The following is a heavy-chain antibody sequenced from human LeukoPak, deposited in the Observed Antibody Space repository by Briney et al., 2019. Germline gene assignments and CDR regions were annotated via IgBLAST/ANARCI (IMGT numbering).Heavy chain of an antibody. J-gene: IGHJ6*02. V-gene: IGHV4-59*08. Sequence: SETLSLTCTVSGGSISSYYWSWIRQPPGKGLEWIGYIYYSGSIYYNPSLKSRVTISVDTSKNQFSLKLSSVTAADTAVYYCARGADGYYDFWSGYYDYYYYYGMDVWGQGTTVTVSS. CDR3: ARGADGYYDFWSGYYDYYYYYGMDV. D-gene: IGHD3-3*01. CDR1: GGSISSYY. CDR2: IYYSGSI.